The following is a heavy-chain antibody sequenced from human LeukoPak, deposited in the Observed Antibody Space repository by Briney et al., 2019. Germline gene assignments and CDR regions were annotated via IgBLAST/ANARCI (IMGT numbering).Heavy chain of an antibody. CDR2: ISSSSYI. J-gene: IGHJ6*02. D-gene: IGHD4-17*01. CDR1: GFTFSSYS. V-gene: IGHV3-21*01. Sequence: GGSLRLSCAASGFTFSSYSMNWVRQAPGKGLEWVSSISSSSYIYYADSVKGRFTISRDNAKNSLYLQMNSLRAEDTAVYYCARAWGTNDYGDYIIPYYYYGMDVWGQGTTVTVSS. CDR3: ARAWGTNDYGDYIIPYYYYGMDV.